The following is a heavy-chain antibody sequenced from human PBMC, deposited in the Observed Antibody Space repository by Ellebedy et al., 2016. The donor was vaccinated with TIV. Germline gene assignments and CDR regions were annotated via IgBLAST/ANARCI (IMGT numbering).Heavy chain of an antibody. CDR2: IKPDGSVT. J-gene: IGHJ4*02. CDR1: GFNFNTHF. Sequence: GGSLRLSCAASGFNFNTHFMSWVRQAPGKGLDWVASIKPDGSVTYYVDSVEGRFTISRDNARNSLYLQMNSLRAEDTAVYYCARDGGEYNWGQGTLVTVSS. V-gene: IGHV3-7*01. CDR3: ARDGGEYN. D-gene: IGHD3-16*01.